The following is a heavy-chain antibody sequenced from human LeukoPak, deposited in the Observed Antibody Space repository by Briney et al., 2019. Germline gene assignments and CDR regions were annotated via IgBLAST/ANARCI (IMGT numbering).Heavy chain of an antibody. Sequence: GGSLRLSCVASGFALSTTYMSWVRQAPGKGLEWVSVIYDGDNANYGDSVKGRFTVSRDFSTHTLYLQMNSLRVDDTAVYYCARNPGVTAGRGYYYYMDVWGKGTTVTVSS. D-gene: IGHD2-21*02. CDR1: GFALSTTY. CDR3: ARNPGVTAGRGYYYYMDV. V-gene: IGHV3-66*01. J-gene: IGHJ6*03. CDR2: IYDGDNA.